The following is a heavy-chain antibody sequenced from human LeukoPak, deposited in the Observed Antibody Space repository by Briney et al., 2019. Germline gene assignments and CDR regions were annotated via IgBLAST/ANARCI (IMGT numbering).Heavy chain of an antibody. CDR2: INPNSGGT. V-gene: IGHV1-2*02. CDR3: ARDHQWLVPYFDY. CDR1: GYTFTGYY. Sequence: ASVTVSCKASGYTFTGYYMHWVRQAPGQGLEWMGWINPNSGGTNYAQKFQGRVTMTRDTSISTAYMELSRLRSDDTAVYYCARDHQWLVPYFDYWGQGTLVTVSS. J-gene: IGHJ4*02. D-gene: IGHD6-19*01.